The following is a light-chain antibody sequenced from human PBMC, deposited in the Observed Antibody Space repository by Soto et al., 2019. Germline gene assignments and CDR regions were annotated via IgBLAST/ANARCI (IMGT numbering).Light chain of an antibody. CDR2: GAS. CDR1: QSVSSGY. V-gene: IGKV3-20*01. J-gene: IGKJ5*01. Sequence: EIVLTQSPGTLSLSPGERATLSCRASQSVSSGYLAWYQQKPGQAPRLLINGASSRATGIPDRCSGSGSGTDFTLTISRLEPEDFAVYYCEQNSTSPPSTFGQGTRLEIK. CDR3: EQNSTSPPST.